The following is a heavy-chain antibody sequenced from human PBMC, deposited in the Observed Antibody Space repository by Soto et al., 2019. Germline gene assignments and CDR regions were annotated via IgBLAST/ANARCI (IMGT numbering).Heavy chain of an antibody. CDR3: ARDRSTTVTTIGWYYYGMDV. Sequence: PGGSLRLSCAASGFTFSSYAMHWVRQAPGKGLEWVAVISYDGSNKYYADSVKGRFTISRDNSKNTLYLQMNSLRAEDTAVYYCARDRSTTVTTIGWYYYGMDVWGQGTTVTVSS. V-gene: IGHV3-30-3*01. J-gene: IGHJ6*02. CDR2: ISYDGSNK. CDR1: GFTFSSYA. D-gene: IGHD4-4*01.